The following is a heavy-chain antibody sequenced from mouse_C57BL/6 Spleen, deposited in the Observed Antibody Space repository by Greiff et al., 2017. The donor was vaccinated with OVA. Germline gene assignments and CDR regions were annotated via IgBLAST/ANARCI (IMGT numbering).Heavy chain of an antibody. D-gene: IGHD2-1*01. Sequence: VQLQQPGAELVMPGASVKLSCKASGYTFTSYWMHWVKQRPGQGLEWIGVIDPSDSYTNYNQKFKGKATLTVDTSSSTAYMQLSSLTSEDSAVYYCARGDYGNTWFAYWGQGTLVTVSA. CDR2: IDPSDSYT. CDR3: ARGDYGNTWFAY. V-gene: IGHV1-59*01. CDR1: GYTFTSYW. J-gene: IGHJ3*01.